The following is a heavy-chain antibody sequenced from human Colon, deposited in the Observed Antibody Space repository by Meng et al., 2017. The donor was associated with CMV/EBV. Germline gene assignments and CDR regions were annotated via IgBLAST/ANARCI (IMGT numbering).Heavy chain of an antibody. V-gene: IGHV4-39*01. CDR3: ARHETYYDYGDYVPQYYFDY. CDR1: GGSISTTDYY. CDR2: IFFSGTP. Sequence: GSLRLSCIVSGGSISTTDYYWGWIRQPPGTGPEWIASIFFSGTPFYNPSLRSRVTISVDKSKNQFSLRLTSVTAADTAIYYCARHETYYDYGDYVPQYYFDYWGQGALVTVSS. D-gene: IGHD4-17*01. J-gene: IGHJ4*02.